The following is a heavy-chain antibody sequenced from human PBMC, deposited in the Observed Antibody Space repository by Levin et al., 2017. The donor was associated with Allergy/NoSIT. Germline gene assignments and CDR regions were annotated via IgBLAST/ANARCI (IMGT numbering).Heavy chain of an antibody. Sequence: KSGGSLRLSCAASGITVSNAWMNWVRQAPGKGLEWVGRIKSKTDGGTTDYAAPVKGRFTISGDDSKNTLFLQMSSLRTEDTAVYYCVGDAGRGFWGQGTLVTVSS. CDR1: GITVSNAW. V-gene: IGHV3-15*01. J-gene: IGHJ4*02. CDR3: VGDAGRGF. D-gene: IGHD6-13*01. CDR2: IKSKTDGGTT.